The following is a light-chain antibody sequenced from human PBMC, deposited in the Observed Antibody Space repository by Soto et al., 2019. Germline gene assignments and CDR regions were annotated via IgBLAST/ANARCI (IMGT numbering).Light chain of an antibody. CDR3: MQTLESRT. J-gene: IGKJ1*01. CDR2: LGY. CDR1: RSLLKANGYTY. Sequence: DIVITQSPLSLTVTPGEPASSSCRSSRSLLKANGYTYFHWFLQKPGQSPQLLIYLGYNRAPGVPDRFSGTGSGTDFTLKISRVEAEDVGVYYCMQTLESRTFGQGTKVDIK. V-gene: IGKV2-28*01.